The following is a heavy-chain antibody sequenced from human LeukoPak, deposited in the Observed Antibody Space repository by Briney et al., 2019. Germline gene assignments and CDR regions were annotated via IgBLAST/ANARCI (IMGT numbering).Heavy chain of an antibody. CDR1: GYTFTSYY. Sequence: RASVKVSCKASGYTFTSYYMHWVRQAPGQGLEWMGIINPSGGSTSYAQKFQGRVTMTRDMSTSTAYMELRSLRSDDTAVYYCATDDMDTAWGQGTLVTVSS. CDR3: ATDDMDTA. J-gene: IGHJ4*02. V-gene: IGHV1-46*01. CDR2: INPSGGST. D-gene: IGHD2-15*01.